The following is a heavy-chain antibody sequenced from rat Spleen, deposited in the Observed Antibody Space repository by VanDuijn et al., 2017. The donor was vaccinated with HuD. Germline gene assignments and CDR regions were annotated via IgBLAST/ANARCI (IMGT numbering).Heavy chain of an antibody. V-gene: IGHV3-1*01. D-gene: IGHD1-7*01. CDR1: GYSITSYY. Sequence: EVQLQESGPGLVKPSQSLSLTCSVTGYSITSYYWGWIRKFPGNKMEWIGHITYSGGINYNPSLKSRISITRDISKNQFFLHLNSVTTEDTATYFCARWTTYFDCWGQGVMVTVSS. J-gene: IGHJ2*01. CDR3: ARWTTYFDC. CDR2: ITYSGGI.